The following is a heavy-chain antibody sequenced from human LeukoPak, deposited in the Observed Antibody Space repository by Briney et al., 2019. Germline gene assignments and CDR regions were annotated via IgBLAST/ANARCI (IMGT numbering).Heavy chain of an antibody. CDR3: ARENGYCSTTSCPFGY. J-gene: IGHJ4*02. CDR2: IYNVGTT. Sequence: GESLRLSCAASGFTFSNSYMSWVRQAPGRGLEWVSVIYNVGTTDYADSVRGRFTISRDNSKNTLYLRMNGLRPEDTAVYYCARENGYCSTTSCPFGYWGQGTLVTVSP. CDR1: GFTFSNSY. V-gene: IGHV3-66*02. D-gene: IGHD2-2*01.